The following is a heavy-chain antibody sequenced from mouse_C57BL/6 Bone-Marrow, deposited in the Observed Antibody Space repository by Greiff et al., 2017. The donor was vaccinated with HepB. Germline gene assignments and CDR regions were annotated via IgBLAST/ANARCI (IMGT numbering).Heavy chain of an antibody. V-gene: IGHV14-1*01. Sequence: EVQLQQSGAELVRPGASVKLSCTASGFNINDYYMHWVKQRPEQGLEWIGRIDPEDGDTEYDPKFQGKATLTADTSSNTAYLQLSSLTSEDTAVYYCSASSRGYFDYWGQGTTLTVSS. CDR2: IDPEDGDT. CDR1: GFNINDYY. CDR3: SASSRGYFDY. D-gene: IGHD1-1*01. J-gene: IGHJ2*01.